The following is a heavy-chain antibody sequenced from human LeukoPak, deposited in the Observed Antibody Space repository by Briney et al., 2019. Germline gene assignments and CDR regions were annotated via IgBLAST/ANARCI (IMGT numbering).Heavy chain of an antibody. Sequence: SETLSLTCTVSGGSMSRFYWSWIRQTPGKGLEWIGYIYYRGSTNYNPSLKSRVTISVDSSKNQFSLKLSSVTAADTAVYHCARLTDYGANSPFNYFDFWGRGTLVTVSS. CDR3: ARLTDYGANSPFNYFDF. CDR2: IYYRGST. CDR1: GGSMSRFY. J-gene: IGHJ2*01. V-gene: IGHV4-59*08. D-gene: IGHD4-23*01.